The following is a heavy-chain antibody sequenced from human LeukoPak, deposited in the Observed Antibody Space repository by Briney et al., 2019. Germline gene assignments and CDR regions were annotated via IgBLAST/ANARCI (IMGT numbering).Heavy chain of an antibody. CDR1: GGSFSGYY. D-gene: IGHD2-15*01. CDR3: ARGRCSGGSCYSGRYFDY. Sequence: SETLSPTCAVYGGSFSGYYWSWIRQPPGKGLEWIGEINHSGSTNYNPSLKSRVTISVDTSKNQFSLKLSSVTAADTAVYYCARGRCSGGSCYSGRYFDYWGQGTLVTVSS. V-gene: IGHV4-34*01. J-gene: IGHJ4*02. CDR2: INHSGST.